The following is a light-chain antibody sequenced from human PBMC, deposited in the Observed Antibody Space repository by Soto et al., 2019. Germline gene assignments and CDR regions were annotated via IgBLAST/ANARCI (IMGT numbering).Light chain of an antibody. J-gene: IGKJ2*01. CDR2: GAT. V-gene: IGKV3-15*01. Sequence: VEMTLSPVTLSVSPGERAILSCRASQSVSSHLAWHQQKPGQAPRLLIHGATTRATDIPARFSGSASGTEFTLTISSLQPEDFAVYYCQQYDNWPYTFGQGTKVEI. CDR3: QQYDNWPYT. CDR1: QSVSSH.